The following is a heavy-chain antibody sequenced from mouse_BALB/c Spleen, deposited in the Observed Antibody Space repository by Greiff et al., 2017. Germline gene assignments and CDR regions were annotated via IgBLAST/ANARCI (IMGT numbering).Heavy chain of an antibody. J-gene: IGHJ3*01. D-gene: IGHD2-12*01. CDR1: GFTFSSFG. CDR3: ARRGDYKAWFAY. V-gene: IGHV5-17*02. CDR2: ISSGSSTI. Sequence: EVHLVESGGGLVQPGGSRKLSCAASGFTFSSFGMHWVRQAPEKGLEWVAYISSGSSTIYYADTVKGRFTISRDNPKNTLFLQMTSLRSEDTAMYCCARRGDYKAWFAYWGQGTLVTVSA.